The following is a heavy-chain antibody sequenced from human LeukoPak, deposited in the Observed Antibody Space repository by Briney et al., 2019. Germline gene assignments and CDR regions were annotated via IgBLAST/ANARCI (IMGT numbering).Heavy chain of an antibody. CDR3: ASSSWDD. Sequence: TGGSLRLSCAASGFTFTTYWMSWVRQAPGKGLEWVANIKQDGTEKYYVDSVKGRFTISRDNAKNSLYLQMNSLRVEDTAVYYCASSSWDDWGQGTLVTVSS. D-gene: IGHD6-13*01. CDR2: IKQDGTEK. V-gene: IGHV3-7*01. CDR1: GFTFTTYW. J-gene: IGHJ4*02.